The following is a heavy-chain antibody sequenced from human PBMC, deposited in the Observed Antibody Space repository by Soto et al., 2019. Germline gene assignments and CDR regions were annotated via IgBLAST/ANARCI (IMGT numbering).Heavy chain of an antibody. Sequence: ASVKVSCKASGYTFTTYGISRVRQAPGQGLEWMGWISGYNGNTNYAQNFQGRVTMTTDTSTTTAYMELRSLRSDDTAVYYCARDLVGTNPFDYWGQGTLVTVSS. J-gene: IGHJ4*02. CDR3: ARDLVGTNPFDY. V-gene: IGHV1-18*01. CDR2: ISGYNGNT. CDR1: GYTFTTYG. D-gene: IGHD5-12*01.